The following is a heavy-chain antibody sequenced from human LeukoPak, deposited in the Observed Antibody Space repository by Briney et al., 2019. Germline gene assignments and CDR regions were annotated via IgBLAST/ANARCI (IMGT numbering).Heavy chain of an antibody. Sequence: SETLSLTCTVSGASISSSTYYWGWIRQPPGKGLEWIGSNTYYNPSLKSRVTISVDTSKNQFSLKLSSVTAADTAVYYCARDTIFGVVRWLAAAFDIWGQGTMVTVSS. CDR1: GASISSSTYY. D-gene: IGHD3-3*01. CDR3: ARDTIFGVVRWLAAAFDI. J-gene: IGHJ3*02. CDR2: NT. V-gene: IGHV4-39*07.